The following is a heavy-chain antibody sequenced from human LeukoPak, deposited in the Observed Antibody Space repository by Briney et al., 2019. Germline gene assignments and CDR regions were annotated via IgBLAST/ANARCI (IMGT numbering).Heavy chain of an antibody. Sequence: SETLSLTCTVSGGPISTYYWSWIRQPPGKELEWIGYNSYSGSTNYNPSLKSRVTISVDTSKNQFSLKLSSVTAADTAVYYYARVFVWCMDVWGKGTTVTVSS. CDR3: ARVFVWCMDV. CDR2: NSYSGST. J-gene: IGHJ6*03. CDR1: GGPISTYY. V-gene: IGHV4-59*01. D-gene: IGHD4/OR15-4a*01.